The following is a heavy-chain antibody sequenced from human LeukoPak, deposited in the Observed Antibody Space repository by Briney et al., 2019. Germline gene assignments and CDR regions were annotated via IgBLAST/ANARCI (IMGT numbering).Heavy chain of an antibody. D-gene: IGHD6-13*01. J-gene: IGHJ4*02. Sequence: GGSLRLSCAASGFTFSSYWMSWVRQAPGKGLEWVANIKQDGSEKHYVDSVKGRFTISRDNAKNSLYLQMNSLRAEDTAVYYCARGFLPEYSNSWYGGSRGQGILVTVSS. CDR3: ARGFLPEYSNSWYGGS. CDR1: GFTFSSYW. V-gene: IGHV3-7*01. CDR2: IKQDGSEK.